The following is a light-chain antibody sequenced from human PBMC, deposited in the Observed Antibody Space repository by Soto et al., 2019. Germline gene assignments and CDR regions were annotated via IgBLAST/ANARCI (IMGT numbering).Light chain of an antibody. CDR2: AAS. CDR1: QSISSY. J-gene: IGKJ1*01. V-gene: IGKV1-39*01. Sequence: DIQMTQSPSSLSASVGDRVTITCRASQSISSYLNWYQQKPGKAPKLLIYAASSLQSGVPSRFSGSGSGTDFTLTISSLQPEDFATYYCQQSYNTLRTLGQGTKVEIK. CDR3: QQSYNTLRT.